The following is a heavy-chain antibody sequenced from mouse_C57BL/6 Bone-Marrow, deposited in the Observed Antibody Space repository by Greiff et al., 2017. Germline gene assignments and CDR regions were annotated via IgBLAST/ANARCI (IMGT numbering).Heavy chain of an antibody. CDR3: AREPTIVTTVFYWYFDV. CDR2: ISSGGSYT. CDR1: GFTFSSYG. D-gene: IGHD2-5*01. J-gene: IGHJ1*03. Sequence: EVQGVESGGDLVKPGGSLKLSCAASGFTFSSYGMSWVRQTPDKRLEWVATISSGGSYTYYPDSVKGRFPISRDNAKNTLYLQMSSLKSEDTAMYYCAREPTIVTTVFYWYFDVWGTGTTVTVSS. V-gene: IGHV5-6*01.